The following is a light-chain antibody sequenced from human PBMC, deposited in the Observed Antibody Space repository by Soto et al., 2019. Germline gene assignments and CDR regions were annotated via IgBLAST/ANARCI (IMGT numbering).Light chain of an antibody. V-gene: IGKV1-27*01. Sequence: DIHMTQSPSSLSASVGDMFTITCRASQGISNYLAWYQQKPGEVPKLLIYAASTLHSGVPSRFSGSGSGTDFTLTISSLKTEDVATYYCQKYNSDPKTFGHGTKVDI. CDR2: AAS. J-gene: IGKJ1*01. CDR1: QGISNY. CDR3: QKYNSDPKT.